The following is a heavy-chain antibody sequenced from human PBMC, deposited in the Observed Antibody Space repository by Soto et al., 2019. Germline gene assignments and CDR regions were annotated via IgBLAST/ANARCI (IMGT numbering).Heavy chain of an antibody. CDR3: ARDRVVVVPAAIYYYYGMDV. V-gene: IGHV4-31*03. D-gene: IGHD2-2*02. CDR2: IYYSGST. J-gene: IGHJ6*02. CDR1: GGSISSGGYY. Sequence: SETLSLTCTVSGGSISSGGYYWSWIRQHPGKGLEWIGYIYYSGSTYYNPSLKSRATISVDTSKNQFSLKLSSVTAADTAVYYCARDRVVVVPAAIYYYYGMDVWGQGTTVTVSS.